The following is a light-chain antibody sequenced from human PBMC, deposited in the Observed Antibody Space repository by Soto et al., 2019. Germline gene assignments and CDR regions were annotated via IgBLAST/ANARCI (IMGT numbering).Light chain of an antibody. J-gene: IGKJ4*01. CDR2: GAS. V-gene: IGKV3-15*01. CDR3: QQYNNWPLT. Sequence: EIVMTQSPATLSVSPGERAALSCRASQSVSSSFAWYQQKPGQAPRLLIYGASTRATGIPARFSGSGSGTEFTLTIGSLQSEDVAVYYCQQYNNWPLTFGGGTKVEIK. CDR1: QSVSSS.